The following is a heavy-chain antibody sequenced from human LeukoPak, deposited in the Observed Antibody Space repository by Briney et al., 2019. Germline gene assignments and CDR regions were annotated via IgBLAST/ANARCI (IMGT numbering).Heavy chain of an antibody. CDR1: GGSFSGYY. V-gene: IGHV4-34*01. J-gene: IGHJ5*02. D-gene: IGHD2-2*01. CDR3: ARRLPYCSSTSCPNWFDP. CDR2: INHSGST. Sequence: TSETLSLTCAVYGGSFSGYYWSWIRQPPGKGLEWIGEINHSGSTNYNPSLKSRVTISVDTSKNQFSLKLSSVTAADTAVYYCARRLPYCSSTSCPNWFDPWGQGTLVTVSS.